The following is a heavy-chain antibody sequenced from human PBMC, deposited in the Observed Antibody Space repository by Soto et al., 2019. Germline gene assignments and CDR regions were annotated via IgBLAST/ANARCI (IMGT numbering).Heavy chain of an antibody. V-gene: IGHV3-48*01. CDR2: ISSGSGTT. J-gene: IGHJ6*02. D-gene: IGHD3-10*01. Sequence: EVQLVESGGGLVQPGGSLRLSCAVSGFTFSSYSMNWVRQAPGKGLEWVSYISSGSGTTYYADSVKGRFSISRDNANNSLYLQMNSLRFAEKAVYYCAKIGTYLRMAVWVQGTTVTVSS. CDR3: AKIGTYLRMAV. CDR1: GFTFSSYS.